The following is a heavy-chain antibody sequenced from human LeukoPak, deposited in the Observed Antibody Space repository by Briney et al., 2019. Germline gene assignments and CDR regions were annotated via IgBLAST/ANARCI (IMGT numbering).Heavy chain of an antibody. CDR1: GFTFSSYA. D-gene: IGHD3-22*01. CDR2: ISGSGGST. J-gene: IGHJ4*02. V-gene: IGHV3-23*01. CDR3: AKDVSRSRYYYDSSGYSLPPY. Sequence: PGGSLRLSCAASGFTFSSYAMSWVRQAPGKGLEWVSAISGSGGSTYYADSVKGRFTISRDNSKNTLYLQMNSLRAEDTAVYYCAKDVSRSRYYYDSSGYSLPPYWGQGTLVTVSS.